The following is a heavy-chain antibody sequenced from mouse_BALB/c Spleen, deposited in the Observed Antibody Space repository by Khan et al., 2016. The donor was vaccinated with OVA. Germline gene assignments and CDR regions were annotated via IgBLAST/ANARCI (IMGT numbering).Heavy chain of an antibody. D-gene: IGHD2-3*01. CDR1: GFSLTSYG. Sequence: VQLQESGPGLVAPSQSLSITCTVSGFSLTSYGVHWVRQPPGKGLEWLVVIWSDGNTNYNSVLKSRLSISKDNSKSQVFLKMNSLQTDDTAIYXCARWFDGYSSLYAMDYWGQGTLVTISS. CDR3: ARWFDGYSSLYAMDY. J-gene: IGHJ4*01. CDR2: IWSDGNT. V-gene: IGHV2-6*02.